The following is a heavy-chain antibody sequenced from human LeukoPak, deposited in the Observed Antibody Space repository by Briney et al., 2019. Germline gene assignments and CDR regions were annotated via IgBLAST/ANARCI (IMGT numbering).Heavy chain of an antibody. CDR2: ISYDGSNK. CDR1: GFTFSSYA. CDR3: AREGFWSGYFLDY. V-gene: IGHV3-30*04. D-gene: IGHD3-3*01. J-gene: IGHJ4*02. Sequence: GGSLRLSCAASGFTFSSYAMHWVRQAPGKGLEWVAVISYDGSNKYYVDSVKGRFTISRDNSKNTLYLQMNSLRSEDMAVYYCAREGFWSGYFLDYWGQGTLVTVSS.